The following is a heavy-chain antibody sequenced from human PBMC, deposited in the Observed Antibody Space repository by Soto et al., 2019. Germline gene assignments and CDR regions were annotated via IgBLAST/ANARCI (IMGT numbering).Heavy chain of an antibody. CDR2: IYYSGST. D-gene: IGHD5-18*01. CDR1: GGSISSSSYY. J-gene: IGHJ4*02. CDR3: ARFSAGYSYGLDY. V-gene: IGHV4-39*01. Sequence: SETLSLTCTVSGGSISSSSYYWGWIRQPPGKGLEWIGSIYYSGSTYYNPSLKSRVTISVDTSKNQFSLKLSSVTAADTAVYYCARFSAGYSYGLDYWGQGTLVTVSS.